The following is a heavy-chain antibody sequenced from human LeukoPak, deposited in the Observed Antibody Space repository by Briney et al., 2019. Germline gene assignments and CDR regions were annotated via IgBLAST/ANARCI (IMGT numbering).Heavy chain of an antibody. D-gene: IGHD3-22*01. V-gene: IGHV3-23*01. CDR1: GFTFSSYA. CDR2: ISGSGGRT. Sequence: GRSLRLSCAPSGFTFSSYAMSSVRHPPGNGLEWVSAISGSGGRTYYGDSVKGRFTISRDNSKNSLYLQMNSLRAEDTAVYYFAKVYYDSSGYQNWFVPWGQGTLVTVSS. CDR3: AKVYYDSSGYQNWFVP. J-gene: IGHJ5*02.